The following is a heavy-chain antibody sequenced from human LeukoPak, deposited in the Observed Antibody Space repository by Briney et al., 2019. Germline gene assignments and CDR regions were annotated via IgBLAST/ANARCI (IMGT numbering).Heavy chain of an antibody. Sequence: SETLSLTCTVSGGSISSYYWSWIWQPPGKGLEWIGYIYYSGSTNYNPSLKSRVTISVDTSKNQFSLKLSSVTAADTAMYYCASPGGLDTAFDIWGQGTMVTVSS. J-gene: IGHJ3*02. CDR3: ASPGGLDTAFDI. V-gene: IGHV4-59*12. D-gene: IGHD5-18*01. CDR1: GGSISSYY. CDR2: IYYSGST.